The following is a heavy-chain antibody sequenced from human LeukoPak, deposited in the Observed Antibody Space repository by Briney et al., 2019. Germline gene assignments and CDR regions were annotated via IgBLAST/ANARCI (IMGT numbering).Heavy chain of an antibody. CDR1: GGPFSGYY. D-gene: IGHD2-15*01. V-gene: IGHV4-34*01. Sequence: SETLSLTCAVYGGPFSGYYWSWIRQPPGKGLEWIGEINHSGSTNYNPSLKSRVTISVDTSKNQFSLKLSSVTAADTAVYYCARAGPRSGGSCYWFDPWGQGTLVTVSS. CDR3: ARAGPRSGGSCYWFDP. CDR2: INHSGST. J-gene: IGHJ5*02.